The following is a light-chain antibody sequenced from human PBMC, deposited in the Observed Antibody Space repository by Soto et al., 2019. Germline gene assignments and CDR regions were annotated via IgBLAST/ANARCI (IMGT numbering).Light chain of an antibody. Sequence: AIQLTQSPSSLSASVGDRVTITCRASQGISNALAWYQQKPGEAPKLLIDDASNRENGVPSRFSGSGSGTDFSLTIDSLQPEDFATYYCQQFHNYPVSFGGGTKVEIK. CDR1: QGISNA. V-gene: IGKV1D-13*01. CDR2: DAS. J-gene: IGKJ4*01. CDR3: QQFHNYPVS.